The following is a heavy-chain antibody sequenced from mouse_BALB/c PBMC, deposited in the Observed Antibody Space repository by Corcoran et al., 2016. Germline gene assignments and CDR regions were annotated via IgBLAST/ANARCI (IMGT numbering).Heavy chain of an antibody. CDR2: ISCYNGAT. CDR3: ARRPGSSFYFDY. D-gene: IGHD1-1*01. Sequence: LVKTGASVKISCKASGYSFTGYYMHWVKQSHGKSLEWIGYISCYNGATSYNQKFKGKATFTVDTSSSTAYMQFNSLTSEDSAVYYCARRPGSSFYFDYWGQGTTLTVSS. CDR1: GYSFTGYY. J-gene: IGHJ2*01. V-gene: IGHV1S34*01.